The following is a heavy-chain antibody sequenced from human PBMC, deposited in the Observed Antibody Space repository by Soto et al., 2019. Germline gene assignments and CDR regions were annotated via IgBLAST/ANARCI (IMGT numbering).Heavy chain of an antibody. V-gene: IGHV1-18*01. CDR3: ARRTLGSAIGIGDY. D-gene: IGHD7-27*01. J-gene: IGHJ4*02. CDR2: ITVDNGDS. Sequence: QIQLVQSGAEVKVPGASVKVSCRASGYTFNKYGITWVRQAPGQGLEWMGWITVDNGDSKFAEKLQGRLSMTIDTSTNTGYMELRNLRSDDTALYSCARRTLGSAIGIGDYWGQGTLVTVSS. CDR1: GYTFNKYG.